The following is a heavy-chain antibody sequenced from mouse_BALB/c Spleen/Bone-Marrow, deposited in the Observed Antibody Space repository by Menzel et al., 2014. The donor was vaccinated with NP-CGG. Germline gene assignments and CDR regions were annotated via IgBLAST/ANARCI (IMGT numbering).Heavy chain of an antibody. V-gene: IGHV1-4*01. CDR2: INPSSGYT. CDR3: ARGKTGFYGMDY. J-gene: IGHJ4*01. CDR1: GYTFTNYT. Sequence: QVQLQQSGAELARPGASVKMSCKASGYTFTNYTMHWVKQRPGQGLEWIGYINPSSGYTNYNQKFKGTATLTADKSSSTAYMQLSSLTSADSAVYCCARGKTGFYGMDYWGQGASVTVSS. D-gene: IGHD4-1*01.